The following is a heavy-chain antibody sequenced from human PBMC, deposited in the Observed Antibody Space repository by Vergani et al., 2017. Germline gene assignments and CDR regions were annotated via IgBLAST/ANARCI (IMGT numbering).Heavy chain of an antibody. CDR2: IYYSGST. Sequence: QVQLQESGPGLVKPSETLSLTCTVSGGSVSSGSYYWSWIRQPAGQGLEWIGYIYYSGSTNYNPSLKSRVTISVDTSKHQFSLKLSSVTAAETAVYYGARCLNIFGVIRGTSGYFQHWGQGTLVTVSS. J-gene: IGHJ1*01. CDR1: GGSVSSGSYY. CDR3: ARCLNIFGVIRGTSGYFQH. D-gene: IGHD3-3*02. V-gene: IGHV4-61*10.